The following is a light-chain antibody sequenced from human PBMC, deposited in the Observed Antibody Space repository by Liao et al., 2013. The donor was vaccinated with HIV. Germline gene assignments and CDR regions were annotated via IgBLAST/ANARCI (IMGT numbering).Light chain of an antibody. V-gene: IGLV3-1*01. CDR2: QDR. Sequence: SHELTQPPSVSVSPGQTASITCSGDKLGDKYACWYQQKPGQSPVLVIYQDRKRPSGIPERFSGSNSGNTATLTISGTQAMDEADYYCQAWDSSSWVFGGGTTLTVL. CDR1: KLGDKY. J-gene: IGLJ3*02. CDR3: QAWDSSSWV.